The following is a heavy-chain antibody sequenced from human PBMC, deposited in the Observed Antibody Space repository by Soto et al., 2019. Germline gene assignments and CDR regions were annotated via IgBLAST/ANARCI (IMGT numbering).Heavy chain of an antibody. D-gene: IGHD5-12*01. CDR3: ATYFNSGYDEYYFDY. V-gene: IGHV4-39*01. J-gene: IGHJ4*02. CDR2: IYYSGST. Sequence: ETLSLTCTVSGGSISSSSYYWGWIRQPPGKGLEWIGSIYYSGSTYYNPSLKSRVTISVDTSKNQFSLKLSSVTAADTAVYYCATYFNSGYDEYYFDYWGQGTLVTVSS. CDR1: GGSISSSSYY.